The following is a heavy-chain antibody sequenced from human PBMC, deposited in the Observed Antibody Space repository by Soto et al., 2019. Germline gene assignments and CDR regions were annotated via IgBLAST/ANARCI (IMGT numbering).Heavy chain of an antibody. V-gene: IGHV3-21*01. CDR1: GFTFNSYS. J-gene: IGHJ4*02. Sequence: GGSLRLSCAASGFTFNSYSMNWVRQAPGKGLEWVSSMSRSSRYIYYADSVKGRFTISRDNARNSVYLQMNSLRAEDTAVYYCARDGGVAATLANYFDYWGQGTLVTVS. CDR3: ARDGGVAATLANYFDY. D-gene: IGHD2-15*01. CDR2: MSRSSRYI.